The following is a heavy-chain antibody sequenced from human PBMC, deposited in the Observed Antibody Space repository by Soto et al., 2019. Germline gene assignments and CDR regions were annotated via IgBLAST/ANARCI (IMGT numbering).Heavy chain of an antibody. CDR2: INHSGST. V-gene: IGHV4-34*01. Sequence: SETLSHTYAVYGGYFSGYYWSWIRQPPGKGLEWIGEINHSGSTNYNPSLKSRVTISVDTSKNQFSLKLSSVTAADTAVYYCARSSSGDYPFDYWGQGTLVTVAS. CDR3: ARSSSGDYPFDY. J-gene: IGHJ4*02. D-gene: IGHD4-17*01. CDR1: GGYFSGYY.